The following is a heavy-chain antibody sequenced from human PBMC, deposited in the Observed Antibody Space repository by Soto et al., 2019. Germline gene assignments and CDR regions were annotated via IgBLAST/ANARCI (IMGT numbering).Heavy chain of an antibody. CDR1: GFTFSSFA. Sequence: GGSLRLSCAASGFTFSSFAMSWVRQAPGKGLEWVSTISNTGGRTYYADSVQGRFTISRDSSKNTLYLQMNSLRAEDTAVYYCAKYGWGSSGHYYGMDVWGQGTTVTVSS. J-gene: IGHJ6*02. V-gene: IGHV3-23*01. CDR2: ISNTGGRT. D-gene: IGHD3-16*01. CDR3: AKYGWGSSGHYYGMDV.